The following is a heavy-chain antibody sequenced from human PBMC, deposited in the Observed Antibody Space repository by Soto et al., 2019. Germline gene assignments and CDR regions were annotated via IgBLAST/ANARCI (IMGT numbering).Heavy chain of an antibody. CDR3: ARDDPGIAAAGDYYYYGMDV. Sequence: QVQLVQSGAEVKKPGSSVKVSCKASGGTFRSYTISWVRQAPGQGLEWMGRIIPILGIANYAQKFQGRVTITADKSTSTAYMELSSLRSEDTAVYYCARDDPGIAAAGDYYYYGMDVWGQGTTVTVSS. V-gene: IGHV1-69*08. D-gene: IGHD6-13*01. J-gene: IGHJ6*02. CDR2: IIPILGIA. CDR1: GGTFRSYT.